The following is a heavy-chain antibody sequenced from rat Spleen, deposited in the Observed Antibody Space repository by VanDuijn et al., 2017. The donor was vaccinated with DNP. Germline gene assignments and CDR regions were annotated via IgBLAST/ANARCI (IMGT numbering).Heavy chain of an antibody. J-gene: IGHJ2*01. V-gene: IGHV5-31*01. CDR2: ISNGGGST. D-gene: IGHD1-11*01. CDR3: ARDAGGPFDY. Sequence: EVHLVESGGGLVQPGRSLKLSCIASGFTFNNYYMTWIRQVPGTGLEWVASISNGGGSTYYPDSVKGRFTISRDNAKNTLQLQMNNLRSEDTATYYCARDAGGPFDYWGQRVMVTVSS. CDR1: GFTFNNYY.